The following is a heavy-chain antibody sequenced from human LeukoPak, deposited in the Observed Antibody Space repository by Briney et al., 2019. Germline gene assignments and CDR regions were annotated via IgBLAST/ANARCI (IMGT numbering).Heavy chain of an antibody. D-gene: IGHD3-22*01. CDR1: GFTFTNHW. Sequence: GGSLRLSCVASGFTFTNHWMSWVRQAPGKGLEWVANIREDGGHKNYVDSVKGRFTISRDNSKNTLYLQMGSLRAEDMAVYYCARAMGRARYYDSSGSVDYWGQGTLVTVSS. CDR2: IREDGGHK. V-gene: IGHV3-7*01. J-gene: IGHJ4*02. CDR3: ARAMGRARYYDSSGSVDY.